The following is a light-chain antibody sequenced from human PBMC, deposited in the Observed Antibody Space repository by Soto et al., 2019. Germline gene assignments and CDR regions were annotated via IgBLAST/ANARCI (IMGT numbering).Light chain of an antibody. CDR3: CSYAGSYTLYV. CDR2: DVN. J-gene: IGLJ1*01. CDR1: SSDVGGYTF. V-gene: IGLV2-11*01. Sequence: QSLLTQPRSVSGSPGQSVTISCTGTSSDVGGYTFVSWYQQHPAKAPKLMIYDVNRRPSGVPDRFSGSKSGNTASLTISGLQAEDEADYYCCSYAGSYTLYVFGTGTKVTVL.